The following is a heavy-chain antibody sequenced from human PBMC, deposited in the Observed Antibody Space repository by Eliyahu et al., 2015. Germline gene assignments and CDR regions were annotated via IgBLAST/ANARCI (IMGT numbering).Heavy chain of an antibody. CDR1: GGTFSSYA. J-gene: IGHJ6*02. D-gene: IGHD2-8*02. V-gene: IGHV1-69*06. CDR3: ARDDCTGGVCYTNYGMDV. Sequence: QVQLVQSGAEVKKPGSSVKVSCKASGGTFSSYAISWVRQAPGQGLEWMGGIIPIFGTANYAQKFQGRVTITADKSTSTAYMELSSLRSEDTAVYYCARDDCTGGVCYTNYGMDVWGQGTTVTVSS. CDR2: IIPIFGTA.